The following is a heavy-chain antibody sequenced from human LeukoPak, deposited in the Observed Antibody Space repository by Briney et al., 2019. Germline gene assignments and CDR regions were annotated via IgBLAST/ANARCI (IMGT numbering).Heavy chain of an antibody. CDR3: AACSGGSCYGVYFDY. V-gene: IGHV4-34*01. Sequence: PSETLSLTCAVYGGSFSGSYWSWIRQPPGKGLEWIGEINHSGSTNYNPSLKSRVTISVDTSKNQFSLKLTSVTAADTAVYYCAACSGGSCYGVYFDYWGQGTLVTVSS. J-gene: IGHJ4*02. CDR2: INHSGST. CDR1: GGSFSGSY. D-gene: IGHD2-15*01.